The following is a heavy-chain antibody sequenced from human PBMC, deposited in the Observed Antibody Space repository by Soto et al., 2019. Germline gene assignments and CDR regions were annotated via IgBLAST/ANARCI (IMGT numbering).Heavy chain of an antibody. CDR1: GGSISSGGYY. CDR2: IYYSGST. Sequence: ETLSLTCTVSGGSISSGGYYWSWIRQHPGKGLEWIGYIYYSGSTYYNPSLKSRVTISVDTSKNQFSLKLSSVTAADTAVYYCARSTVVTLLIDYWGQGTLVTVSS. CDR3: ARSTVVTLLIDY. V-gene: IGHV4-61*08. J-gene: IGHJ4*02. D-gene: IGHD4-17*01.